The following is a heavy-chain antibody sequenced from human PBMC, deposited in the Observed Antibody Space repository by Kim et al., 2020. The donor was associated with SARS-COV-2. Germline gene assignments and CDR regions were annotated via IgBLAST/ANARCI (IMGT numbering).Heavy chain of an antibody. J-gene: IGHJ4*02. CDR2: ISDSGDRT. CDR3: AKDRDYYATTCYLLGVDY. CDR1: GFTFSSYA. V-gene: IGHV3-23*01. Sequence: GGSLRLSCAASGFTFSSYAMNWVRQAPGKGLEWVSGISDSGDRTYYADSVKGRFTISRDNSKNTLFLQMNSLRAEYTAVYYCAKDRDYYATTCYLLGVDYWGQGTLVTVSS. D-gene: IGHD2-8*01.